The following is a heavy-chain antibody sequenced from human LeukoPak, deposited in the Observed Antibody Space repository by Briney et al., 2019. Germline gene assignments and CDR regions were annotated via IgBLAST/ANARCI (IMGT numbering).Heavy chain of an antibody. J-gene: IGHJ4*02. Sequence: GGSLRLSCAASGFTFSSYAMSWVRQAPGKGLEWVSAISGSGGSTYYADSVKGRFTISRDNSKNTLYLQMNSLRAEDTAVYYCAKDRVPGIVVVPAALVFDYWGQGTLVTVSS. CDR1: GFTFSSYA. D-gene: IGHD2-2*01. CDR2: ISGSGGST. V-gene: IGHV3-23*01. CDR3: AKDRVPGIVVVPAALVFDY.